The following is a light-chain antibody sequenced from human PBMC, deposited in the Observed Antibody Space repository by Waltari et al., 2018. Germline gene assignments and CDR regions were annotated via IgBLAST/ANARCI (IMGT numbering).Light chain of an antibody. Sequence: EIVLTQYPATLSLSPGDRATLACRASQSVSSYLAWYQQKPGQAPRHLIYNATNRPTAIPARFSGSGSGTDFTRTISSLEPEDFAVYYCQQRSNGPLTFGGGTKVEIK. V-gene: IGKV3-11*01. J-gene: IGKJ4*01. CDR1: QSVSSY. CDR2: NAT. CDR3: QQRSNGPLT.